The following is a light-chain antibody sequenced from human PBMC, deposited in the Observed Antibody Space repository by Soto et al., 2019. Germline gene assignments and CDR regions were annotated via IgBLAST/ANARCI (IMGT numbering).Light chain of an antibody. V-gene: IGLV1-44*01. J-gene: IGLJ1*01. CDR2: SNN. Sequence: QSVLSQPPSASGPPGQRVTISCSGGTSNLGRNSVNWYQQLPGTAPKLLIYSNNKRPSGVPDRFSGSKSGTSASLAISGLQSDDEADYYCSAWDDSLNGYVFGPRTKLTVL. CDR1: TSNLGRNS. CDR3: SAWDDSLNGYV.